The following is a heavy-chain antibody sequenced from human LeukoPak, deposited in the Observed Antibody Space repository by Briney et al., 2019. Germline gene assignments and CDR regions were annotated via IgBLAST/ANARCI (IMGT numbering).Heavy chain of an antibody. J-gene: IGHJ4*02. CDR3: AKAQTIAARPVDY. Sequence: PGGSLRLSCAASGFTFSGYWMSWVRQAPGKGLEWVANIHQDGSEKYYVGSVKGRFTISRDNAKNSLYLQMNSLRAEDTAVYYCAKAQTIAARPVDYWGQGTLVTVSS. CDR1: GFTFSGYW. V-gene: IGHV3-7*01. D-gene: IGHD6-6*01. CDR2: IHQDGSEK.